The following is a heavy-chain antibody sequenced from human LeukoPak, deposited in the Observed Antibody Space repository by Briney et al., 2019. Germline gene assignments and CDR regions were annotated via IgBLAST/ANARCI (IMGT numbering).Heavy chain of an antibody. CDR1: GFNFTNYN. J-gene: IGHJ3*02. Sequence: GGSLRPSCAAYGFNFTNYNMNWVRQAPGKGLEWVSSIHSSSGSIYYADSLKGRFTISRDNAKNSLYLQMNSLRAEDTAVYYCARDLAWDAFDIWGQGTMVTVSS. V-gene: IGHV3-21*01. CDR3: ARDLAWDAFDI. CDR2: IHSSSGSI.